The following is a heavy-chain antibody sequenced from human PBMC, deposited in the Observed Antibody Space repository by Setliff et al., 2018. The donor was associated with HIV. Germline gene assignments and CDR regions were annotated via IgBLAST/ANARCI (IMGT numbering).Heavy chain of an antibody. CDR2: FYYNGDS. J-gene: IGHJ4*02. V-gene: IGHV4-39*07. D-gene: IGHD3-16*01. CDR3: ARDTARLKEGTEY. Sequence: SETLSLTCTVSGAYVTSNNNFWGWIRQPPGKGLEWIGTFYYNGDSRYNPSLKSRVTISVDTSKNQFSLKLSSVTAADTAVYYCARDTARLKEGTEYWGQGTLVTVSS. CDR1: GAYVTSNNNF.